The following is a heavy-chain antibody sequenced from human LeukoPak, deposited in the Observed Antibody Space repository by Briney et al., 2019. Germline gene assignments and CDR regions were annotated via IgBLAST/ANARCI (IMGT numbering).Heavy chain of an antibody. CDR3: ARDYDFWSGYSKGPWFDP. CDR2: IYSGGST. D-gene: IGHD3-3*01. Sequence: PGGSLRLSCAASGFTVSSNYMSWVRQAPGKGLEWVSVIYSGGSTYYADSVKGRLTISRDNSKNTLYLQMNSLRAEDTAVYYCARDYDFWSGYSKGPWFDPWGQGTLVTVSS. V-gene: IGHV3-53*01. J-gene: IGHJ5*02. CDR1: GFTVSSNY.